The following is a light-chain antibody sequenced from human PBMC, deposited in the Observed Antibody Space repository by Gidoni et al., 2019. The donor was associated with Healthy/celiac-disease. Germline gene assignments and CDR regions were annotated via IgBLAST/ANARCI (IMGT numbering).Light chain of an antibody. CDR2: AAS. Sequence: IPVTQLPSSLSASVGARVTNPCRASQSISSYLKWYQQKPGKATKRLIYAASSLQSGVPARFSGSGSGTDFTLTSSSLQPEDVATYYWQQSYSNPDTFGQGTKLEIK. CDR1: QSISSY. CDR3: QQSYSNPDT. J-gene: IGKJ2*01. V-gene: IGKV1-39*01.